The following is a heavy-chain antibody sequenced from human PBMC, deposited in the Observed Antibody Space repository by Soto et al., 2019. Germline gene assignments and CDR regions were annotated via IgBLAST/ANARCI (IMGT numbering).Heavy chain of an antibody. J-gene: IGHJ4*02. CDR1: GYKFGSAW. V-gene: IGHV5-51*01. D-gene: IGHD3-3*02. CDR2: IKPGTSDV. CDR3: ARQLSHICDS. Sequence: GESLKISCKGVGYKFGSAWIGWVRQMPGKGLEWMGIIKPGTSDVRYSPSCRGHVTISADEAVSTAYLQWSSLKASDTAMYYCARQLSHICDSWGQGTLVTVSS.